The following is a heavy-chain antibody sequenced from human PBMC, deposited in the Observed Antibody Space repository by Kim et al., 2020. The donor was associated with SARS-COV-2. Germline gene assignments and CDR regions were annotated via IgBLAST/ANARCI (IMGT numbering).Heavy chain of an antibody. D-gene: IGHD6-13*01. CDR3: AKDIRLAAAQDYYYYGMDV. V-gene: IGHV3-9*01. J-gene: IGHJ6*02. Sequence: GGSLRLSCAASGFTFDDYAMHWVRQAPGTGLEWVSGISWNSGSIGYADSVKGRFTISRDNAKNSLYLQMNSLRAEDTALYYCAKDIRLAAAQDYYYYGMDVWGQGTTVTVSS. CDR2: ISWNSGSI. CDR1: GFTFDDYA.